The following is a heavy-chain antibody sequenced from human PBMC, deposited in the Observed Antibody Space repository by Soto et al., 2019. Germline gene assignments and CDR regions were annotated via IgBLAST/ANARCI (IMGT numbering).Heavy chain of an antibody. Sequence: EVQLLESGGGLVQPGGSVRLSCAASGFTFSSYAMSWVRQAPGKGLEWVSAVSDSGGTTYYADSVKGRFTISRDNSKNTVYLQMNSLRVEDTAVYYCAKWYYYDSRPRKYFDYWGQGTLVIVSS. CDR2: VSDSGGTT. J-gene: IGHJ4*02. D-gene: IGHD3-22*01. V-gene: IGHV3-23*01. CDR1: GFTFSSYA. CDR3: AKWYYYDSRPRKYFDY.